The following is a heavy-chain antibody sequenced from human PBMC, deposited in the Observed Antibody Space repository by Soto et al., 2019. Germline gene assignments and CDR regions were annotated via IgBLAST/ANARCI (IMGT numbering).Heavy chain of an antibody. CDR1: GFTFSSYS. V-gene: IGHV3-21*01. CDR3: ARDLVVVAATLSKVYTSPLDY. D-gene: IGHD2-15*01. J-gene: IGHJ4*02. Sequence: PGGSLRLSCAASGFTFSSYSMNWVRQAPGKGLEWVSSISSSSSYIYYADSVKGRFTISRDNAKNSLYLQMNSLRAEDTAVYYCARDLVVVAATLSKVYTSPLDYWGQGTLVTVSS. CDR2: ISSSSSYI.